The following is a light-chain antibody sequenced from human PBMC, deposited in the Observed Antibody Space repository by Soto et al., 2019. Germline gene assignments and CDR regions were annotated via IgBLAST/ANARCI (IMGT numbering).Light chain of an antibody. CDR3: TSYAGSNNLV. CDR1: SSDIGGYNY. CDR2: EVS. J-gene: IGLJ3*02. Sequence: QSVLTQPPSASGSPGQSVTIYFTGTSSDIGGYNYVSWYQQHPGKAPKLIIYEVSKRPSGVPDRFSGSKSGNTASLTVSGLQAEDEADYYCTSYAGSNNLVFAGGTQLTVL. V-gene: IGLV2-8*01.